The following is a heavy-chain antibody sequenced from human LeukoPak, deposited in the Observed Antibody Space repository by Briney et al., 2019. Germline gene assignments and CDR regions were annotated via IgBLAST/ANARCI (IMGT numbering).Heavy chain of an antibody. J-gene: IGHJ4*02. Sequence: SETLSLTCTVSGGSISSYYWSWTRQPAGKGLEWIGRIYTSGSTNYNPSLKSRVTMSVDTSKNQFSLKPSSVTAADTAVYYCAREAGIVGVHFDYWGQGTLVTVSS. CDR2: IYTSGST. D-gene: IGHD1-26*01. CDR1: GGSISSYY. CDR3: AREAGIVGVHFDY. V-gene: IGHV4-4*07.